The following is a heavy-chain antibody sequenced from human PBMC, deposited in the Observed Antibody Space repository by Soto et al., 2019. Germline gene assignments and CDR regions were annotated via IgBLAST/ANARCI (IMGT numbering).Heavy chain of an antibody. CDR2: ITSGGRSI. CDR3: VRSMASPDQ. D-gene: IGHD2-2*01. V-gene: IGHV3-48*03. CDR1: GFTFSDYE. Sequence: GGSLRLSCTASGFTFSDYEMNWVRQAPGKGLEWVSYITSGGRSIYYADSVKGRFIISRDNAENSLYLQMNSLRPEDTAVYYCVRSMASPDQGGQGTRFTVSS. J-gene: IGHJ4*02.